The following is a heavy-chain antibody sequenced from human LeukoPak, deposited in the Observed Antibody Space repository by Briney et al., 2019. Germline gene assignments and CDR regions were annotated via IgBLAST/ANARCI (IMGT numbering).Heavy chain of an antibody. D-gene: IGHD3-22*01. J-gene: IGHJ3*02. CDR3: AKDPPIVVVKDDAFDI. CDR1: GFTFSSYA. Sequence: GGSLRLSCAASGFTFSSYAMSWVRQIPGKGLEWVSAISGSDAGTYYADSVKGRFTISRDNSKNTLYLQMNSLRAEDTAVYYCAKDPPIVVVKDDAFDIWGQGTMVTVSS. V-gene: IGHV3-23*01. CDR2: ISGSDAGT.